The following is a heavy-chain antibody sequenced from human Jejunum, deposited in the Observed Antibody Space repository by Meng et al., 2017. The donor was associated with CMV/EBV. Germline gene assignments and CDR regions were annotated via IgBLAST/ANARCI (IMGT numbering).Heavy chain of an antibody. J-gene: IGHJ4*02. V-gene: IGHV1-2*04. CDR2: INPNSRDT. CDR3: ARQDATSWDFDF. CDR1: GYSFNGYY. Sequence: CKTSGYSFNGYYIHWVRQGPGQGLEWMGWINPNSRDTNYAQKFQGWVAMTGDTSINTVYMEMTRLTSGDTAVYYCARQDATSWDFDFWGQGTLVTVSS. D-gene: IGHD1-26*01.